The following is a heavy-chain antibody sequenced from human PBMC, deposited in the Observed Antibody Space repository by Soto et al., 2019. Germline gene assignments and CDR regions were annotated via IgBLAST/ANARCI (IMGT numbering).Heavy chain of an antibody. CDR1: GFTFSSYS. J-gene: IGHJ4*02. CDR2: ISSSSSYI. V-gene: IGHV3-21*01. Sequence: GGSLRLSCAASGFTFSSYSMNWVRQAPGKGLEWVSSISSSSSYIYYADSVKGRFTISRDNAKNSLYLQMNSLRAEDTAVYYCARDTPSGYGDYGWGQGTLVTVSS. CDR3: ARDTPSGYGDYG. D-gene: IGHD4-17*01.